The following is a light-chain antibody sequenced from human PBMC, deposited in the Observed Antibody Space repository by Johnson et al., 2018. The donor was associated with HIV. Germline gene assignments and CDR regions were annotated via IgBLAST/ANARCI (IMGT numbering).Light chain of an antibody. CDR3: GTWDSSLRVGV. CDR2: DNN. V-gene: IGLV1-51*01. CDR1: SSNIGRNY. J-gene: IGLJ1*01. Sequence: QSVLTQPPSVSAAPGQKVTISCSGSSSNIGRNYVSWYQQLPGTAPKLLIFDNNKRPSGIPDRFSGSKSGTSATLGITGLQTGDEADYYCGTWDSSLRVGVFGTGTKVTVL.